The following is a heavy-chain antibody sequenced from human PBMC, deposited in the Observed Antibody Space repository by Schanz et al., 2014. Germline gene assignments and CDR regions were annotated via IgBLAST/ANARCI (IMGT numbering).Heavy chain of an antibody. CDR3: ARANYRRKINFDY. CDR2: ISYSGST. Sequence: QVQLQESGPGLVKPSQTLSLTCTVSGGSVSSGGDYWSWIRQHPGKGLEWIGFISYSGSTYYNPSLKSRVTISVDTSKNQFSLNLSSATAADTAVYYCARANYRRKINFDYWGRGTLVTDSS. V-gene: IGHV4-31*03. D-gene: IGHD3-10*01. CDR1: GGSVSSGGDY. J-gene: IGHJ4*02.